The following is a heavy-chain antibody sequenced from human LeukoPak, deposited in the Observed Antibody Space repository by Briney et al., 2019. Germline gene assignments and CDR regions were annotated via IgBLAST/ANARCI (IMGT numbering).Heavy chain of an antibody. J-gene: IGHJ4*02. Sequence: ASVKVSCKASGYTFTGYYMHWVRQAPGQGLEWMGWINPNSGGTNYAQKFQGRVTMTRDTSISTAYMELSRLRSDDTAVYYCAREAVAEAYFDYWGQGTLVTVSS. CDR2: INPNSGGT. D-gene: IGHD6-19*01. CDR1: GYTFTGYY. CDR3: AREAVAEAYFDY. V-gene: IGHV1-2*02.